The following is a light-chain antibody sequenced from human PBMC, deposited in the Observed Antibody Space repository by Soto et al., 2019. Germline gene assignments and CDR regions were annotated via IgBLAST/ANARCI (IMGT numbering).Light chain of an antibody. Sequence: IVLSQSPGTLSLSPGERVTLSCRASQNVAGSYLAWYQHKPGQAPRLLIYGASSRATGIPDRFSGSGSGTDFTLTISRLEPEDFAVYYCQQFSSYPLTFGGGTKVDIK. CDR1: QNVAGSY. CDR3: QQFSSYPLT. V-gene: IGKV3-20*01. J-gene: IGKJ4*01. CDR2: GAS.